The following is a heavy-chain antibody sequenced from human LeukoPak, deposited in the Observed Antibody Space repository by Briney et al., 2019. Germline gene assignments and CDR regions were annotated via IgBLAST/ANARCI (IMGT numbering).Heavy chain of an antibody. V-gene: IGHV3-23*01. Sequence: GGSLRLSCAASRFIFSNYGMSWVRQAPGKGLEWVSAISGSGGSTYYADSVKGRFTISRDNSKNTLYLQMNSLRAEDTAVYYCAKSAVVAGTRGFDYWGQGTLVTVSS. J-gene: IGHJ4*02. D-gene: IGHD6-19*01. CDR2: ISGSGGST. CDR3: AKSAVVAGTRGFDY. CDR1: RFIFSNYG.